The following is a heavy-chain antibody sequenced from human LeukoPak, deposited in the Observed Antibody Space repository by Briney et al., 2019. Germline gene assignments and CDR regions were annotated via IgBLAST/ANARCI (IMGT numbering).Heavy chain of an antibody. D-gene: IGHD1-26*01. CDR2: INWNGGST. CDR1: GFTFDDYG. Sequence: GESLRLSCAASGFTFDDYGMSWVRQAPGKGLEWVSGINWNGGSTGYADSVKGRFTISRDNAKNSLYLQMNSLRAEDTALYHCARSPTGARGNWYFDLWGRGTLVTVSS. J-gene: IGHJ2*01. V-gene: IGHV3-20*01. CDR3: ARSPTGARGNWYFDL.